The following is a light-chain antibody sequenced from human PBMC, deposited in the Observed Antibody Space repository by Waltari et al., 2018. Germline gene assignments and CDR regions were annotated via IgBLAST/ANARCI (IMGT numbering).Light chain of an antibody. CDR2: YDS. Sequence: SYVLTQPPSVSVAPGKTARITCGGNNIGSKSVHWYQQKPGQAPVLVLYYDSDRPPVLTAQFSSSNAGNTPTLTISIEESVDEADDYGQECVSNSKLAEVFVAVTKLTLL. CDR3: QECVSNSKLAEV. CDR1: NIGSKS. J-gene: IGLJ2*01. V-gene: IGLV3-21*04.